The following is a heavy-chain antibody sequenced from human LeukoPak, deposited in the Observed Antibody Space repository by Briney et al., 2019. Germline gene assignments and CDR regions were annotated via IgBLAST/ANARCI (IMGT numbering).Heavy chain of an antibody. CDR2: ISSSSSTI. V-gene: IGHV3-48*04. CDR1: GFSSSSYS. CDR3: ARDALTGIAVAGTGPFDY. Sequence: GGSLRLSCVASGFSSSSYSTNWVRQAPGKGLEWVSYISSSSSTIYYADSVKGRFTVSRDNAKNSVYLQMNSLRAEDTAVYYCARDALTGIAVAGTGPFDYWGQGTLVTVSS. J-gene: IGHJ4*02. D-gene: IGHD6-19*01.